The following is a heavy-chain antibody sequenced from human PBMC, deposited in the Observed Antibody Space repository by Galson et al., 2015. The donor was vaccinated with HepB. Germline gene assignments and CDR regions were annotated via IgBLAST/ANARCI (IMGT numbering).Heavy chain of an antibody. Sequence: SLRLSCAASGFSSSNAWMSWVRQAPGKGLEWVGRIKSKTDGETTDYAAPVKGRFTISRDDSKRTLYLQMKSLKTEDTAVYYCTTLYSGSYYLRDYFYMGVWGKGTTVTVSS. V-gene: IGHV3-15*01. CDR3: TTLYSGSYYLRDYFYMGV. J-gene: IGHJ6*03. D-gene: IGHD1-26*01. CDR1: GFSSSNAW. CDR2: IKSKTDGETT.